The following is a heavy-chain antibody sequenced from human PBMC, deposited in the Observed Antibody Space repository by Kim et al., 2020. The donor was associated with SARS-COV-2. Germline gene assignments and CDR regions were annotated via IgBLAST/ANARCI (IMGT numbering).Heavy chain of an antibody. CDR3: AKDIGYLLSSGWYEDY. CDR2: ISGSGGST. CDR1: GFTFSSYA. D-gene: IGHD6-19*01. Sequence: GGSLRLSCAASGFTFSSYAMSWVRQAPGKGLEWVSAISGSGGSTYYADSVKGRFTISRDNSKNTLYLQMNSLRAEDTAVYYCAKDIGYLLSSGWYEDYWGQGTLVTVSS. V-gene: IGHV3-23*01. J-gene: IGHJ4*02.